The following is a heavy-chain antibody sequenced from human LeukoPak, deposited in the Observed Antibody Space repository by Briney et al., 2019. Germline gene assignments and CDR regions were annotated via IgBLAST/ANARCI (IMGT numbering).Heavy chain of an antibody. D-gene: IGHD4-17*01. Sequence: GGSLRLSCAASGFTFDDYAMHWVRQAPGKGLEWVSGISWNSGSIGYADSVKGRFTISRDNAKNSLYLQMNSLRAEDTALYYCAKGVHSMTTVTTGNDYWGQGTLVTVSS. J-gene: IGHJ4*02. CDR1: GFTFDDYA. V-gene: IGHV3-9*01. CDR3: AKGVHSMTTVTTGNDY. CDR2: ISWNSGSI.